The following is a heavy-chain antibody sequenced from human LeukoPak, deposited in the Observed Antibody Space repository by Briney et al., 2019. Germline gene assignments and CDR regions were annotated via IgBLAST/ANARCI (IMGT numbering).Heavy chain of an antibody. V-gene: IGHV3-64D*06. CDR2: ISSNGGST. Sequence: PGASLRLSCSASGFTFSSYAMHWVRQAPGKGLEYVSAISSNGGSTYYADSVEGRFTISRDNSKNTLYLQMSSLRAEDTAVYYCVKDLYYGSGSYYPALDYWGQGTLVTVSS. D-gene: IGHD3-10*01. CDR1: GFTFSSYA. CDR3: VKDLYYGSGSYYPALDY. J-gene: IGHJ4*02.